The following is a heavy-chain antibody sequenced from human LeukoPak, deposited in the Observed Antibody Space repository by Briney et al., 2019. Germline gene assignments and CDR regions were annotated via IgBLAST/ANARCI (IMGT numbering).Heavy chain of an antibody. V-gene: IGHV4-30-4*01. CDR1: GDSISSGNYY. Sequence: SRTLSLTCTVSGDSISSGNYYWSWLRQPPGKGLEWIGYIYYSGSTYYNPSLKSRVTISVDTSKNQFSLKLSSVTAADTAVYYCARAQRRITIFGVVLHWFDPWGQGTLVTVSS. CDR3: ARAQRRITIFGVVLHWFDP. J-gene: IGHJ5*02. CDR2: IYYSGST. D-gene: IGHD3-3*01.